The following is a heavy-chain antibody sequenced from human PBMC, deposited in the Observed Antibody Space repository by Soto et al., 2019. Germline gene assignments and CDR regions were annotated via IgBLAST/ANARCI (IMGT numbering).Heavy chain of an antibody. CDR3: ATMGTPATGLYYFDY. V-gene: IGHV4-30-4*01. CDR2: ISYSGST. CDR1: GGSSSSGNYY. Sequence: TLSLTCSVSGGSSSSGNYYWSLIRQPPGKGLEWIGFISYSGSTYYSASLKSRFTISVDTSKNQFSLNLSFVTAEDTAVYYCATMGTPATGLYYFDYWGQGTLVTVSS. J-gene: IGHJ4*02. D-gene: IGHD1-7*01.